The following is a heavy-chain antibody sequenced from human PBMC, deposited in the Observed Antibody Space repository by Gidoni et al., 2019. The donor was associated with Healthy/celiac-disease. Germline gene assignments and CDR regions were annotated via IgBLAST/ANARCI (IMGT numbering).Heavy chain of an antibody. J-gene: IGHJ6*03. CDR2: IKQDGSEK. V-gene: IGHV3-7*05. CDR1: GFTFSSYW. CDR3: ARDNALWFGESYPYYYYYMDV. Sequence: EVQLVESGGGLVQPGGSLRLSCAASGFTFSSYWMSWVRQAPGKGLEWVANIKQDGSEKYYVDSVKGRFTISRDNAKNSLYLQMNSLRAEDTAVYYCARDNALWFGESYPYYYYYMDVWGKGTTVTVSS. D-gene: IGHD3-10*01.